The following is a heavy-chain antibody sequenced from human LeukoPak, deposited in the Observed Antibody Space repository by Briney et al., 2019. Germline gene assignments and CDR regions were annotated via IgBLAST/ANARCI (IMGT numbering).Heavy chain of an antibody. J-gene: IGHJ4*02. Sequence: GGSLRLSCAASGFTFSSYSMNWVRQAPGKGLEGVSSITSSSSYIYYADSVKGRFTTSRHNAKKSLYLQLNSLRAEDTAVYYCVRLYDDYTNGHFDSWGQGTLVTVSS. D-gene: IGHD4-11*01. CDR2: ITSSSSYI. CDR1: GFTFSSYS. V-gene: IGHV3-21*01. CDR3: VRLYDDYTNGHFDS.